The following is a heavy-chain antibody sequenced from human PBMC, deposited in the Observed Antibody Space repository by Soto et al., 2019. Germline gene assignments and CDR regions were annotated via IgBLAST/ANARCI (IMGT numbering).Heavy chain of an antibody. CDR1: GFNFDNV. CDR3: ARDDWSYGVPIDY. Sequence: EVQLVESGGGLVQPGGSLRLSCAASGFNFDNVMSWVRQAPGKGREWGSTISGSGGRTYYADSVKGRFTISRDNSKNALYLQMNSLIVEETAVYYCARDDWSYGVPIDYWGQGTLVTVSS. CDR2: ISGSGGRT. J-gene: IGHJ4*02. D-gene: IGHD3-10*01. V-gene: IGHV3-23*04.